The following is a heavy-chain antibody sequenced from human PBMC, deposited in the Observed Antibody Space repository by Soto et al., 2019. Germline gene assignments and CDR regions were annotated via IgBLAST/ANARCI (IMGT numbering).Heavy chain of an antibody. CDR3: ARQWLPGEYYYYYGMDV. Sequence: GESLKISCQGSGYSFTSYWISWVRQMPGKGLEWMGRIDPSDSYTNYSPSFQGHVTISADKSISTAYLQWSSLKASDTAMYYCARQWLPGEYYYYYGMDVWGQGTTVTVSS. CDR2: IDPSDSYT. CDR1: GYSFTSYW. V-gene: IGHV5-10-1*01. D-gene: IGHD3-16*01. J-gene: IGHJ6*02.